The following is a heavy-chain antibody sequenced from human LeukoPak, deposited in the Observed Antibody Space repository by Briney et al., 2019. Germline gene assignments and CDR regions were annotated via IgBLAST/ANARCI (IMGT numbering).Heavy chain of an antibody. V-gene: IGHV1-2*02. CDR3: ARDPGWFGADH. D-gene: IGHD3-10*01. J-gene: IGHJ4*02. CDR2: IHPNSGGT. Sequence: VKVSCKSSGYTFTGYYMHWVRQAPGQGLEWMGWIHPNSGGTNYAQKFQGRVTMTRDTSISTAYMDLSGLTYDDTAVYYCARDPGWFGADHWGQGTLVTVSS. CDR1: GYTFTGYY.